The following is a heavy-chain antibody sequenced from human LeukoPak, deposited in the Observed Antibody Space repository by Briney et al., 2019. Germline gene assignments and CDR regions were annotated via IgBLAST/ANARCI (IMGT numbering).Heavy chain of an antibody. CDR2: ITSGSSI. D-gene: IGHD4-17*01. Sequence: GGSLRLSCEASGFTFSSYAISWVRQAPGKGLEWVSSITSGSSIYYADSVQGRFTISRDNAKASLYLQMNSLRAEDTAVYYCASPGTAVTTRNAFDIWGQGTMVTVSS. CDR1: GFTFSSYA. CDR3: ASPGTAVTTRNAFDI. J-gene: IGHJ3*02. V-gene: IGHV3-21*01.